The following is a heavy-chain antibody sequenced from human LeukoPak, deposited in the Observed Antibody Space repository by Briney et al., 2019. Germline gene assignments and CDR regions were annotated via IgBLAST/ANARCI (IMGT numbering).Heavy chain of an antibody. J-gene: IGHJ4*02. D-gene: IGHD6-19*01. CDR1: GGSISSSSSY. CDR3: ARRIIAVAGTVVYYFDY. CDR2: IYYSGST. Sequence: SETLSLTCTVSGGSISSSSSYWGWIRQPPAKGLEWNASIYYSGSTYYNPSLKSRVTVSVDTSKNQSSQTLSSVTAADTAVYYCARRIIAVAGTVVYYFDYWGRGTLVTVSS. V-gene: IGHV4-39*01.